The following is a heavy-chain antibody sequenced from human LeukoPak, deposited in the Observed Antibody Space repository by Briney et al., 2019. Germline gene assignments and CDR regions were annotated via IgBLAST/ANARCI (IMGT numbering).Heavy chain of an antibody. CDR1: TFTKAW. D-gene: IGHD3-16*01. J-gene: IGHJ4*02. CDR2: VKNRGDGRTT. V-gene: IGHV3-15*07. Sequence: GGSLRLSCVASTFTKAWMNWVRQAPGKGLGWVGRVKNRGDGRTTDYAAPVKGRFTISRDDSKRTVYLQMNSLKTEDTAVYFCTTEYFGGFEYWGQGTLVTVSP. CDR3: TTEYFGGFEY.